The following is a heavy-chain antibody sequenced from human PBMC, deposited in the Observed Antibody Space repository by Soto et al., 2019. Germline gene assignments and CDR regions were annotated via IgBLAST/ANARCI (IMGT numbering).Heavy chain of an antibody. CDR2: IYPGDSDT. CDR1: GYSFTSYW. J-gene: IGHJ3*02. D-gene: IGHD2-2*01. Sequence: GETLKISCRGSGYSFTSYWIGWVRQMPGKGLEWMGIIYPGDSDTRYSPSFQGQVTISADKSISTAYLQWSSLKASDTAMYYCARTGSGSRSAFDIWGQGTMVTVSS. CDR3: ARTGSGSRSAFDI. V-gene: IGHV5-51*01.